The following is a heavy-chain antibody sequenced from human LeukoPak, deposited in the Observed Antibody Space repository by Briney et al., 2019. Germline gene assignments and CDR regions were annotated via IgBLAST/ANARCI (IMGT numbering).Heavy chain of an antibody. CDR3: AHRQGIVVVTQVLNDAFDI. D-gene: IGHD2-15*01. Sequence: SGPTLVNPTQTLTLTCTFSGFSLSTSGVGVGWIRQPPGKALEWLALIYWDDDKRYRPSLKSRLTITKDTSKNQVVLTMTNMDPVDTATYYCAHRQGIVVVTQVLNDAFDIWGQGTMVTVSS. V-gene: IGHV2-5*02. J-gene: IGHJ3*02. CDR2: IYWDDDK. CDR1: GFSLSTSGVG.